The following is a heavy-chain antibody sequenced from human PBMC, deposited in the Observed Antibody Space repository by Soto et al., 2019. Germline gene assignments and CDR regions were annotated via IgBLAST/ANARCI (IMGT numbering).Heavy chain of an antibody. D-gene: IGHD6-6*01. CDR1: GCKVTRSW. V-gene: IGHV5-10-1*01. CDR2: IDPSDSYT. J-gene: IGHJ6*02. Sequence: LQISGKGPGCKVTRSWIRRERQKPRKGLEWMGRIDPSDSYTNYSPSFQGHVTISADKSISTAYLQWSSLKASDTAMYYCARQARYSSSSYYYGMEVWGQGTTVTVSS. CDR3: ARQARYSSSSYYYGMEV.